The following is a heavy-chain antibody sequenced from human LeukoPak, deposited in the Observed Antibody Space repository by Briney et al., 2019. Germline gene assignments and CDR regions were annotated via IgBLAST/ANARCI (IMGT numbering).Heavy chain of an antibody. D-gene: IGHD6-13*01. J-gene: IGHJ4*02. CDR3: AKDSSFNIAAASH. CDR2: ISFDGSKK. V-gene: IGHV3-30-3*01. CDR1: GFTFTSYA. Sequence: QTGRSLRLSCAASGFTFTSYAMHWVRQAPGNELEWVALISFDGSKKFYADSVEGRFTISRDNSKNPLYLQMNSLRAEDTAVYYCAKDSSFNIAAASHWGQGTLVTVSS.